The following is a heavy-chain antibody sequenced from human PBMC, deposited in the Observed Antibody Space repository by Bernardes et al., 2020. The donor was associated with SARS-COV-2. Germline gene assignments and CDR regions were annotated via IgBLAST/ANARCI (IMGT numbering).Heavy chain of an antibody. D-gene: IGHD2-2*01. J-gene: IGHJ5*02. CDR2: IYYSGST. V-gene: IGHV4-59*08. Sequence: SETLSLTCTVSGGSISSYYWTWIRQPPGKGLEWIGYIYYSGSTNYNPSLKSRVTISVDTSKNQFSLKLSSVTAADTAVYYCARLWQGEVGSPRDCSSTSCYDLNWFDPWGQGTLVTVSS. CDR3: ARLWQGEVGSPRDCSSTSCYDLNWFDP. CDR1: GGSISSYY.